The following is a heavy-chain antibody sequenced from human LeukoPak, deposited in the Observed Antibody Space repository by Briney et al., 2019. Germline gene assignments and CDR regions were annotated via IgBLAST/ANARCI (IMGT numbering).Heavy chain of an antibody. CDR2: IYYSGST. CDR3: ARLGSGSVSYDF. V-gene: IGHV4-39*01. J-gene: IGHJ4*02. CDR1: GGSISSSSYY. Sequence: SETLSLTCTVSGGSISSSSYYWGWIRQPPGKGLEWIGSIYYSGSTYYNPSLKSRVTISVDTSKNQFSLKLSSVTAADTAVYYCARLGSGSVSYDFWGQGTLVTVSS. D-gene: IGHD3-10*01.